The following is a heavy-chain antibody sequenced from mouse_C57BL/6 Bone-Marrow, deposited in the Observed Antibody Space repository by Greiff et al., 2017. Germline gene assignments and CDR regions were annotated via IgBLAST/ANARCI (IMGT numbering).Heavy chain of an antibody. J-gene: IGHJ3*01. CDR3: ARDFDYGSSYEWCAY. CDR2: IDPSDSYT. V-gene: IGHV1-69*01. Sequence: QVQLQQPGAELVMPGASVKLSCKASGYTFTSYWMHWVKQRPGQGLEWIGEIDPSDSYTNYNQKFKGKSTLTVDKSSSTAYMQLSSLTSEDSAVYYCARDFDYGSSYEWCAYWGQGTLVTVSA. D-gene: IGHD1-1*01. CDR1: GYTFTSYW.